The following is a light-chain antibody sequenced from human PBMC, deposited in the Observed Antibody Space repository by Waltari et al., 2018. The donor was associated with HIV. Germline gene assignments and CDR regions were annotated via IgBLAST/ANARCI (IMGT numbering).Light chain of an antibody. CDR2: GES. J-gene: IGKJ4*01. CDR3: QQYNNWPPLT. CDR1: QSVSSN. V-gene: IGKV3-15*01. Sequence: EIVMTQSPATLTMYPGERATLSCRASQSVSSNLAWYQQKPGQAPRLLIYGESTRATGIPARFSGSGSGTELTLTISSLQSEDFAVYYCQQYNNWPPLTFGGGTKVEIK.